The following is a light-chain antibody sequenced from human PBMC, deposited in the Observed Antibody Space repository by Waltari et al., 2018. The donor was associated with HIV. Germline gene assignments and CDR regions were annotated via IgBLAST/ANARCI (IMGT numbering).Light chain of an antibody. CDR2: ETS. V-gene: IGKV1-9*01. CDR3: QQLNTYPPT. J-gene: IGKJ4*01. CDR1: QGIAGY. Sequence: DTQLTQSPPFLSASVGDRVTITCRASQGIAGYLAWYQQKPGKPPNLLIYETSTLQNGVPSRFSGSGSGTEFTLTISSLQPEDFTTYYCQQLNTYPPTFGGGTKVGIK.